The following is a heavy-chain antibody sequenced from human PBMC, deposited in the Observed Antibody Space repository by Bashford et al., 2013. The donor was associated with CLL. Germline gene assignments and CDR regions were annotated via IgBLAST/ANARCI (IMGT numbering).Heavy chain of an antibody. V-gene: IGHV3-74*01. CDR3: ARGYYYDSSGLLSPIDY. Sequence: EGLVWVSRINSDGSSTSYADSVKGRFTISRDNAKNTLYLQMNSLRAEDTAVYYCARGYYYDSSGLLSPIDYWGQGTLGHRLL. D-gene: IGHD3-22*01. CDR2: INSDGSST. J-gene: IGHJ4*02.